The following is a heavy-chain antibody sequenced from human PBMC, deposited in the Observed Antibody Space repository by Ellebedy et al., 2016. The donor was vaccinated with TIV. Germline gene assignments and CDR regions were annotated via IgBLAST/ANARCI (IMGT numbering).Heavy chain of an antibody. V-gene: IGHV1-2*02. CDR3: ARDLAYCGGDCFPGGGMDV. CDR1: GYTFTGYY. CDR2: INPNSGGT. D-gene: IGHD2-21*02. Sequence: ASVKVSCKASGYTFTGYYMHWVRQAPGQGLEWMGWINPNSGGTNYAQKFQGRVTMTRDTSISTAYMELSRLRSDDTAVYYCARDLAYCGGDCFPGGGMDVWGQGTTVTVSS. J-gene: IGHJ6*02.